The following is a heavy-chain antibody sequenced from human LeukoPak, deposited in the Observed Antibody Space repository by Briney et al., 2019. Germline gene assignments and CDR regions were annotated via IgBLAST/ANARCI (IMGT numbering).Heavy chain of an antibody. CDR1: GGSFSGYY. V-gene: IGHV4-34*01. CDR3: ARGGGYSSSWFTGGNWFDP. D-gene: IGHD6-13*01. J-gene: IGHJ5*02. CDR2: TNHSGST. Sequence: SETLSLTCAVYGGSFSGYYWSWIRQPPGKGLEWIGETNHSGSTNYNPSLKSRVTISVDTSKNQFSLKLSSVTAADTAVYYCARGGGYSSSWFTGGNWFDPWGQGTLVTVSS.